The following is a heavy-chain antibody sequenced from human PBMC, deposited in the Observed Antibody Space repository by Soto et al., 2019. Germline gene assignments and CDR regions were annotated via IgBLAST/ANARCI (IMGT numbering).Heavy chain of an antibody. V-gene: IGHV3-7*03. D-gene: IGHD1-7*01. Sequence: EVQLVESGGDLVHPGGSLRLSCAASGFTFKNYWMNWVRQAPGKGLEWLANIKQDGSETNYVDSVKGRFAISRDNTKSSLYLQMSRLRAEDTARYYCVRGTPTPGLDFWGQGTLVTVSS. CDR3: VRGTPTPGLDF. CDR2: IKQDGSET. CDR1: GFTFKNYW. J-gene: IGHJ4*02.